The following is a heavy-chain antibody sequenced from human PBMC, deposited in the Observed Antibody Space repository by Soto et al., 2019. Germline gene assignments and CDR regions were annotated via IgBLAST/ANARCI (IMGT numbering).Heavy chain of an antibody. CDR2: ISYRGTT. D-gene: IGHD3-3*01. Sequence: QVQLQESGPGLVKPSQTLSLTYTVSGASISSGDYYWSWIRQPPGKGLEWIAYISYRGTTYYNPSLKSRVTMSVDTSKNQFSLKLNSVNAADTAVYYCVRALGSRFMEWPRFDPWGQGTLVTVSS. CDR1: GASISSGDYY. J-gene: IGHJ5*02. V-gene: IGHV4-30-4*01. CDR3: VRALGSRFMEWPRFDP.